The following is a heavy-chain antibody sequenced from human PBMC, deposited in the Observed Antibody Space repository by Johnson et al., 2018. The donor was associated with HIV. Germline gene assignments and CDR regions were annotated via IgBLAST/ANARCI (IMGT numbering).Heavy chain of an antibody. J-gene: IGHJ3*02. D-gene: IGHD3-16*01. CDR1: GFTFDDYA. V-gene: IGHV3-9*01. CDR2: FIWNSDNI. CDR3: GTSSVAWGIDAFDI. Sequence: VQLVESGGGLVQPGGSLRLSCAASGFTFDDYALQWVRQAPGKGLQWDSSFIWNSDNIGHADSLKGRFTISRDNSKNTLYLQMNSLSAEDTAVYYCGTSSVAWGIDAFDIWGQGTTVTVSS.